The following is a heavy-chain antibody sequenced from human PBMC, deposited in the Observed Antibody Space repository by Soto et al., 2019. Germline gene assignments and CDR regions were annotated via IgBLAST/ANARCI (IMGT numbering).Heavy chain of an antibody. V-gene: IGHV4-38-2*01. D-gene: IGHD3-3*01. CDR3: ARAHGYYDFWSGYYRAPYYYYGMDV. CDR2: IYHSGST. J-gene: IGHJ6*02. Sequence: PSETLSLTCAVSGYSISSGYYWGWIRQPPGKGLEWIGSIYHSGSTYYNPPLKSRVTISVDTSKNQFSLKLSSVTAADTAVYYCARAHGYYDFWSGYYRAPYYYYGMDVWGQGTTVTVSS. CDR1: GYSISSGYY.